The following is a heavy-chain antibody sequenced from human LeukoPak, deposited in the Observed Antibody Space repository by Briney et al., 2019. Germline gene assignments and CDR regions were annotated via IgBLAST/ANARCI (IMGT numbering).Heavy chain of an antibody. J-gene: IGHJ4*02. CDR2: IYYSGST. CDR1: GGSISSYY. CDR3: ARTVVEWSRTFDY. V-gene: IGHV4-59*01. D-gene: IGHD3-3*01. Sequence: SETLSLTCSVSGGSISSYYWSWIRQPPGKGLEWIGYIYYSGSTNYNPSLKSRVTISVDTSKNQFSLKLSSVTAADTAVYYCARTVVEWSRTFDYRGQGTLVTVSS.